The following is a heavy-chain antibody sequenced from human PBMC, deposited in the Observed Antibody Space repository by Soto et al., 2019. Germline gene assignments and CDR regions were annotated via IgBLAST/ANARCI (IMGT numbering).Heavy chain of an antibody. CDR3: AREPYLPKARHDF. J-gene: IGHJ4*02. CDR2: IFHSGPT. Sequence: QVHLQESGPGLVKPSQTLSLTCSVSGGSISSADYFWTWIRHSPGKGLEWMGYIFHSGPTYYNPSLQDRLIISIENYNNHFSLRLTSVTPADAAVYFCAREPYLPKARHDFWGQGTLVTVSS. V-gene: IGHV4-30-4*01. CDR1: GGSISSADYF.